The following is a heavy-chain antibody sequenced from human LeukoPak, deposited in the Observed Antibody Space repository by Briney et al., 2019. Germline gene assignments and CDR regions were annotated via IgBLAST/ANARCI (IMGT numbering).Heavy chain of an antibody. CDR1: GFTFSTYG. CDR2: ISSSSSYV. CDR3: ARDQWGYDPFDY. V-gene: IGHV3-21*01. D-gene: IGHD2-15*01. J-gene: IGHJ4*02. Sequence: GSLRLSCAASGFTFSTYGMTWVRQAPGKGLEWVSSISSSSSYVYYADSVKGRFTISRDNAKNSLYLQMNSLRAEDTAVYYCARDQWGYDPFDYWGQGTLVTVSS.